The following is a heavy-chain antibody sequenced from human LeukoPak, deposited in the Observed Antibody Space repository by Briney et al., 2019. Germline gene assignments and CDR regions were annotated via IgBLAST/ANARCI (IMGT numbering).Heavy chain of an antibody. J-gene: IGHJ3*02. CDR2: ISGSGGST. Sequence: AGGSLRLSCAASGFTFSSYAMSWVRQAPGKGLEWVSAISGSGGSTYYADSVKGRFTISRDNSKNTLYLQMNSLRAEDTAVYYCARDLNIVGATNTRGYAFDIWGQGTMVTVSS. V-gene: IGHV3-23*01. CDR1: GFTFSSYA. CDR3: ARDLNIVGATNTRGYAFDI. D-gene: IGHD1-26*01.